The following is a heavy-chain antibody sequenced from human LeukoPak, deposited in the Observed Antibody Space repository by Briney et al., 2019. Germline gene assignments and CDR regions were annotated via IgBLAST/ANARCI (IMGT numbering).Heavy chain of an antibody. V-gene: IGHV3-23*01. D-gene: IGHD3-22*01. CDR1: GFIFTSYA. CDR2: ISDIGAT. CDR3: AKGMYYYDSSGYFVFDF. J-gene: IGHJ4*02. Sequence: GGSLRLSCVASGFIFTSYAMNWVRQAPGRGLQWVSGISDIGATYYADSVKGRFTISRDNSKNTLYLQMNSLRAEDTAVYYCAKGMYYYDSSGYFVFDFWGQGTLVTVSS.